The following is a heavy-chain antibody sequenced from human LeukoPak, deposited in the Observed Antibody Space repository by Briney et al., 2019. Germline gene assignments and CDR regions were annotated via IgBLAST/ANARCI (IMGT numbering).Heavy chain of an antibody. J-gene: IGHJ6*03. CDR2: INPNSGGT. Sequence: GASVKVSCKASGYTFTGYYMHWVRQAPGQGLEWMGWINPNSGGTNYAQKFQGRVTMTRDTSISTAYMELSRLRSDDTAVYYCARWYCSGGSCYSDYYYYMDVWGKGTTVTVSS. CDR1: GYTFTGYY. CDR3: ARWYCSGGSCYSDYYYYMDV. D-gene: IGHD2-15*01. V-gene: IGHV1-2*02.